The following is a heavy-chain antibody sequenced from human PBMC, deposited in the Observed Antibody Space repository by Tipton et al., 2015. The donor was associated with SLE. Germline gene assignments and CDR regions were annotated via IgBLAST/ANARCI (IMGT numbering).Heavy chain of an antibody. V-gene: IGHV3-74*01. CDR1: GFTFSSSW. J-gene: IGHJ3*02. CDR2: INSDGSTT. Sequence: SLRLSCAASGFTFSSSWMHWVRQAPGKGLVWVSRINSDGSTTNYADSVQGRFTISRDNAKNSLYLQMNSLRAEDTAVYYCARDLPDYYDSSGYRGFDIWGQGTMVTVSS. D-gene: IGHD3-22*01. CDR3: ARDLPDYYDSSGYRGFDI.